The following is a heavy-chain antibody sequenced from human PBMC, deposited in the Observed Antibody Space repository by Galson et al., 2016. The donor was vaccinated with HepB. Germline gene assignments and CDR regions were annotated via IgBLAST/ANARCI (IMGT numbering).Heavy chain of an antibody. J-gene: IGHJ6*03. CDR2: MYYSGIT. CDR1: GGSISSGGSY. V-gene: IGHV4-31*03. Sequence: TLSLTCTVSGGSISSGGSYWSWIRQHPGKGLEWIVYMYYSGITYYNPSLKSRVNISLDTSKNQFSLKLSSVTAAETAVYYCARGEMAYDSWSGYSSYYIDVWGKGTTVIVSS. D-gene: IGHD3-3*01. CDR3: ARGEMAYDSWSGYSSYYIDV.